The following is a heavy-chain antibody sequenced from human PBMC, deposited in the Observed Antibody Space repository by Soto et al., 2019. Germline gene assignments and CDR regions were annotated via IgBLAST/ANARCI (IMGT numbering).Heavy chain of an antibody. V-gene: IGHV4-34*01. CDR1: GYSFGCY. D-gene: IGHD3-3*01. J-gene: IGHJ6*02. CDR2: INHSGST. Sequence: GYSFGCYWSRISQHPGKGLEWIGEINHSGSTNYNPSLKSRVTISVDTSKNQFSLKLSSVTAADTAVYYCARGLRIWSGTRAGYGMDVSGQGTTVSVSS. CDR3: ARGLRIWSGTRAGYGMDV.